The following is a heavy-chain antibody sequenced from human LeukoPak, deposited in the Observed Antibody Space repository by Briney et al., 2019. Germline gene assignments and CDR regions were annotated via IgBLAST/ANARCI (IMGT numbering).Heavy chain of an antibody. CDR1: GFAFSAYE. CDR3: TTRGYHLDS. J-gene: IGHJ4*02. Sequence: GGALRLSCAASGFAFSAYEMNWVRQAPGKGLEWVSYIAGSDTRTYYADSVKGRFTISRDNTKNSLYLQMNSLRAEDSGLYYCTTRGYHLDSWGQGTLVTVSS. CDR2: IAGSDTRT. V-gene: IGHV3-48*03. D-gene: IGHD3-22*01.